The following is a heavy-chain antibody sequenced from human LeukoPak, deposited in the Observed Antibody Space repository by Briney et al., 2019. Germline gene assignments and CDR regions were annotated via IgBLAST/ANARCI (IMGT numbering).Heavy chain of an antibody. CDR1: GFTFSNYA. Sequence: GESLRLSCAASGFTFSNYAMNWVRQAPGKGLEWVSAISGHDTSTYYAGSVKGRFTISRDNSKNTLYLQMNSLRAEDTAIYYCAKRSVVTTTQPGNYFDYWGQGTLVTVSS. D-gene: IGHD2-21*02. CDR2: ISGHDTST. J-gene: IGHJ4*02. CDR3: AKRSVVTTTQPGNYFDY. V-gene: IGHV3-23*01.